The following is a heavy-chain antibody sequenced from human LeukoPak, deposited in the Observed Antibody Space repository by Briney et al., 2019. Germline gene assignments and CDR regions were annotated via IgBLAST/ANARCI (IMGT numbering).Heavy chain of an antibody. CDR3: ARRLRSGSQVLDY. CDR1: GGTFSDYY. D-gene: IGHD1-26*01. V-gene: IGHV4-34*01. J-gene: IGHJ4*02. Sequence: SETLSLTCAVHGGTFSDYYWSWIRQAPGKGLEWIGEINDSGSTNYNSSLRSRLTISVDTSKNQFSLQLSSVTAADTAVYYCARRLRSGSQVLDYWGQGTLVTVSS. CDR2: INDSGST.